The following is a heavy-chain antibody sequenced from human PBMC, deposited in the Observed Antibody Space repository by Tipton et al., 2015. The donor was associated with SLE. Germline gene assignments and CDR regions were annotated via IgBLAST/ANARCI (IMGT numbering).Heavy chain of an antibody. J-gene: IGHJ3*02. CDR1: GGSISNYY. V-gene: IGHV4-59*12. CDR3: ARDGDAIVGTTGAFDI. D-gene: IGHD1-26*01. Sequence: TLSLTCTVSGGSISNYYWSWIRQPPGKGLYWIGYIYYSGSTNYNPSLKSRVTISVDTSKNQFSMRLTSVTAADTAVYYCARDGDAIVGTTGAFDIWGQGTMVTVSS. CDR2: IYYSGST.